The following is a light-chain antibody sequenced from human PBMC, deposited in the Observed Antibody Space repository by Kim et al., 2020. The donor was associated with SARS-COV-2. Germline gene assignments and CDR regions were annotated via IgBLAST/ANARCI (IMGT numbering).Light chain of an antibody. CDR1: GRDVGTYDL. J-gene: IGLJ1*01. V-gene: IGLV2-23*02. CDR3: CSYAGTTTFDV. Sequence: QSALTQPASVSGSPGQSITIPCTGTGRDVGTYDLVSWYQQLPGKAPKLIIYEVTQRPSGVSNRFSGSKSGNTASLTIFDLQTEDEADYYCCSYAGTTTFDVFGTGTKVTVL. CDR2: EVT.